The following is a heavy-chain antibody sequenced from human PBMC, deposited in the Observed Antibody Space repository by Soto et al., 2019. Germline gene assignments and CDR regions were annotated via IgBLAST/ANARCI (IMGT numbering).Heavy chain of an antibody. V-gene: IGHV1-69*13. CDR2: IIPKFDAT. CDR1: GDTFNNYA. D-gene: IGHD3-22*01. Sequence: SVKVSCKASGDTFNNYAISWVRQAPGQGLEWVGGIIPKFDATNSAQRFQGRVTITADESTSTAYMELSRLRSEDTAVYYCAKGSYYDASSGFDTQGMYYRYFGLDVWGQGSTVTVS. J-gene: IGHJ6*02. CDR3: AKGSYYDASSGFDTQGMYYRYFGLDV.